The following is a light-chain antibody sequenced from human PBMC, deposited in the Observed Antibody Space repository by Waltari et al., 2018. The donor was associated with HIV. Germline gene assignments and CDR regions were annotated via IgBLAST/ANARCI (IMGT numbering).Light chain of an antibody. Sequence: QSTLTQPPSISGAPGQRITISCAGDMSNLGAGSAVHWYQQFPGTAPRLLIYHNKKPPAGFPDRFSCSKSGSSASLAITGLQTEDEADYYCQSYYGSLSGLWVFGGVTKLTVL. J-gene: IGLJ3*02. CDR2: HNK. CDR3: QSYYGSLSGLWV. CDR1: MSNLGAGSA. V-gene: IGLV1-40*01.